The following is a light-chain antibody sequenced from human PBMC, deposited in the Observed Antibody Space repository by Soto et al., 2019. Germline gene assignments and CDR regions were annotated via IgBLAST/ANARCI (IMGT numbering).Light chain of an antibody. V-gene: IGLV2-8*01. CDR2: EVS. J-gene: IGLJ2*01. CDR3: SSYAGSKTL. CDR1: SSDVGGYNY. Sequence: QSALTQPPSASGSPGQSVTISCTGTSSDVGGYNYVSWYQQHPGKAPKLMIYEVSKRPSGAPDRFSGSKSGNTASLTVSGLQAEDEADYYCSSYAGSKTLFGGGTKVTVL.